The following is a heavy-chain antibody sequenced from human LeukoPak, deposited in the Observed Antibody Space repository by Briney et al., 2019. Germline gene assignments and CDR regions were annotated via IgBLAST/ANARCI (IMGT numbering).Heavy chain of an antibody. CDR1: GYIFTGYY. V-gene: IGHV1-2*02. J-gene: IGHJ4*02. CDR2: IDPNSGGT. D-gene: IGHD3-22*01. CDR3: ASSPYYYDSSGYYYLHY. Sequence: ASVKVSCKASGYIFTGYYMHWVRQAPGQGLEWMGWIDPNSGGTNYAQKFQGRVTMTRDTSISTAYMELTRLRSDDTAGYYCASSPYYYDSSGYYYLHYWGQGTLVTVSS.